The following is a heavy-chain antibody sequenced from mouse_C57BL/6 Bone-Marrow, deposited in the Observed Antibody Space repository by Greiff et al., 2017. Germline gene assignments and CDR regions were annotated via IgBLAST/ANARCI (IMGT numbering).Heavy chain of an antibody. J-gene: IGHJ4*01. CDR1: GYTFTEYT. CDR2: FYPGSGSI. D-gene: IGHD2-3*01. V-gene: IGHV1-62-2*01. Sequence: VHLVESGAELVKPGASVKLSCKASGYTFTEYTIHWVKQRSGQGLEWIGWFYPGSGSIKYNEKFKDKGTLTAAKSSSTVYMELSRLTSEDSADYFCARHVSWLLYAMDYWGQGTSVTVSS. CDR3: ARHVSWLLYAMDY.